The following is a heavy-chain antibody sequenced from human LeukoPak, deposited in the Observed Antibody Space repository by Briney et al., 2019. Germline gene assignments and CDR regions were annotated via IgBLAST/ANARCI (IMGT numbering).Heavy chain of an antibody. V-gene: IGHV3-30-3*01. J-gene: IGHJ4*02. D-gene: IGHD6-19*01. CDR2: ISYDGGSR. Sequence: GGSLRLSCAASEFAFSDYAMHWVRQAPGKGLEWVALISYDGGSRYYAESVTGRFTISRDNSKNTLYLQMNSLRVEDTALYYCAREWTYSSGWLASAYWGQGTLVTVSS. CDR1: EFAFSDYA. CDR3: AREWTYSSGWLASAY.